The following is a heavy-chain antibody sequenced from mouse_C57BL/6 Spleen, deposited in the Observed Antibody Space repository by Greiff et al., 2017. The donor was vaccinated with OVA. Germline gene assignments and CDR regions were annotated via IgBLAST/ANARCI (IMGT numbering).Heavy chain of an antibody. CDR3: ARSAIVTTCDY. J-gene: IGHJ2*01. V-gene: IGHV1-61*01. Sequence: QVQLQQPGAELVRPGSSVKLSCKASGYTFTSYWMDWVKQRPGQGLEWIGNIYPSDSETHYNQKFKDKATLTVDKSSSTAYMQLSSLTSEDSAVYYCARSAIVTTCDYWGKGTTLTVSS. CDR1: GYTFTSYW. CDR2: IYPSDSET. D-gene: IGHD2-5*01.